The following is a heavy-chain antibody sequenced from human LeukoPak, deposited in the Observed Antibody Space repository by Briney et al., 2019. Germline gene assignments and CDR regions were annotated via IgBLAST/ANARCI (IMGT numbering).Heavy chain of an antibody. CDR3: ARQTFGALYFDS. J-gene: IGHJ4*02. CDR2: VNNSGST. Sequence: PSQTLSLTCIVSGGSISRGSYYWNWIRQPAGKGLEWMGRVNNSGSTNYNPSLKSRVTISTDMSKNQFSLKLSSVTAADTAVYYCARQTFGALYFDSWGQGTLVTVSS. V-gene: IGHV4-61*02. CDR1: GGSISRGSYY. D-gene: IGHD3-10*01.